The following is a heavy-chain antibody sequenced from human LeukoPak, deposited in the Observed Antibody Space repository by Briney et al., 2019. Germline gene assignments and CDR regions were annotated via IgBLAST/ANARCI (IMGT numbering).Heavy chain of an antibody. CDR2: IYYSGST. CDR1: GGSISSYY. D-gene: IGHD1-20*01. V-gene: IGHV4-59*01. CDR3: ARITSGYYYYMDV. J-gene: IGHJ6*03. Sequence: PSETLSLTCTVSGGSISSYYWSWIRQPPGKGLEWIGYIYYSGSTNYNPSLKSRVTISVDTSKNQLSLKLSSVTAADTAVYYCARITSGYYYYMDVWGKGTTVTISS.